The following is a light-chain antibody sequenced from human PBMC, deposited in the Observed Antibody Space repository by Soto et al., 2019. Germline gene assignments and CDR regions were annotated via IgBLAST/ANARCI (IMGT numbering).Light chain of an antibody. J-gene: IGKJ2*01. V-gene: IGKV3-11*01. CDR2: DAS. Sequence: IVLTQSPATLSLSPGERATLSCRASQSVSSYLAWYQQKPGQAPRLLIYDASNRATGIPARFSGSGSGTDFTLTISSRGPEDFAVYYCQQRSNWLYTFGQGTKLEIK. CDR1: QSVSSY. CDR3: QQRSNWLYT.